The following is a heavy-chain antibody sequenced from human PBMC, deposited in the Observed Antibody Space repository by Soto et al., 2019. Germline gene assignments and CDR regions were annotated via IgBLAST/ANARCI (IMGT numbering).Heavy chain of an antibody. CDR2: ITSSGSYV. CDR3: VKDEGIEAMDV. D-gene: IGHD3-3*02. J-gene: IGHJ6*02. V-gene: IGHV3-21*01. CDR1: GFTFSRNT. Sequence: PGGSLRLSCVTSGFTFSRNTMNWVRQAPGKGLEWVASITSSGSYVYCADSVKGRFSASRDNAKNSLSLQMDSLRPDDTAIYFCVKDEGIEAMDVWGQGTTVTVSS.